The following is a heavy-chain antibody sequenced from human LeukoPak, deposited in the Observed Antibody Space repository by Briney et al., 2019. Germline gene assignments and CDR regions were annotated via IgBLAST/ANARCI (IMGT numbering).Heavy chain of an antibody. CDR1: GGSFSGYY. V-gene: IGHV4-34*01. CDR3: ARGGGCRGGNCFGY. D-gene: IGHD2-15*01. CDR2: INHSGSA. Sequence: SETLSLTCAVSGGSFSGYYWTWIRQPPGKGLEWIGEINHSGSANYNPSLKSRVTISLDTSKNQFSLKLSSVTAADTAVYYCARGGGCRGGNCFGYWGRGTLVTVSS. J-gene: IGHJ4*02.